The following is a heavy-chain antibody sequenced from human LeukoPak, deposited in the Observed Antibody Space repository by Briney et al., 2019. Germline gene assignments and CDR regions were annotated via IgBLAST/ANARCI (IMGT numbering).Heavy chain of an antibody. CDR2: IGGSRTYI. CDR1: GFTFSDFS. D-gene: IGHD4-17*01. CDR3: ARDLLHSGDPWAIDY. V-gene: IGHV3-21*01. Sequence: GGSLRLSCAASGFTFSDFSMNWVRQAPGKGLEWVSSIGGSRTYIYYADSVKGRFTISRDNSKNTLYLQMNSLRAEDTAVYYCARDLLHSGDPWAIDYWGQGTLVTVSS. J-gene: IGHJ4*02.